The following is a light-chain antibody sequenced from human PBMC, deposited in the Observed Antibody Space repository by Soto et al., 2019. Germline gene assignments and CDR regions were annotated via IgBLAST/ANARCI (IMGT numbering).Light chain of an antibody. J-gene: IGKJ1*01. CDR3: HHSGNSHGT. CDR1: QTISSRY. V-gene: IGKV3-20*01. Sequence: EIVLAQSPGTLSLSPGERATLSCRASQTISSRYLTWYQQKSGQVPRLLIYGASSRATGIPDRFSGSGSGTDFTLTISRLEPEDVALYYCHHSGNSHGTFGQGTKVEIK. CDR2: GAS.